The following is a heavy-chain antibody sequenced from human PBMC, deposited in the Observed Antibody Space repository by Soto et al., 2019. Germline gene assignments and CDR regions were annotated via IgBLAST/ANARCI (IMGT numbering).Heavy chain of an antibody. J-gene: IGHJ6*02. CDR1: GFTFSSYG. D-gene: IGHD3-10*02. CDR3: ARDMFGTTDDYYGMDV. Sequence: GGSLRLSCAASGFTFSSYGMHWVRQAPGKGLEWVAVIWYDGSNKYYADSVKGRFTISRDNSKNTLYLQMNSLRAEDTAVYYCARDMFGTTDDYYGMDVWGQGTTVTVSS. V-gene: IGHV3-33*01. CDR2: IWYDGSNK.